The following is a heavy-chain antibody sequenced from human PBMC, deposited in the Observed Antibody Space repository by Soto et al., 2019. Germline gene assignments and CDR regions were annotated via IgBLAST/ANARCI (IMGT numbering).Heavy chain of an antibody. CDR3: ARRERYYGSPGWFDP. Sequence: SLTCSVSGASINTFASYWGWIRQSPGKGLEWIGTVYSNENTSYNPSLRSRVAISVDTAKNQFSLNLRSVTAADTAVYFCARRERYYGSPGWFDPWGQATLVTISS. D-gene: IGHD3-10*01. CDR1: GASINTFASY. CDR2: VYSNENT. V-gene: IGHV4-39*01. J-gene: IGHJ5*01.